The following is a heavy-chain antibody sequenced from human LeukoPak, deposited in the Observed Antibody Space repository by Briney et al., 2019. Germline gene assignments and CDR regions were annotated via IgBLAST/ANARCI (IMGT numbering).Heavy chain of an antibody. CDR1: GGTFSSYA. V-gene: IGHV1-69*01. Sequence: SVKVSCKASGGTFSSYAISWVRQAPGQGLEWMGGIIPIFGTANYAQKFQGRVTITADESTSTAYMELSSLTSEDTALYYCARDDCGDTCYPGGYWGQGTLVTVSS. CDR3: ARDDCGDTCYPGGY. J-gene: IGHJ4*02. D-gene: IGHD2-21*01. CDR2: IIPIFGTA.